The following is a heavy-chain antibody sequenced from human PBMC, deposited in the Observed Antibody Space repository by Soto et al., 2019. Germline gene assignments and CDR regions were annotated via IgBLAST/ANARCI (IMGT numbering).Heavy chain of an antibody. Sequence: EVQLLESGGGLVQPGGSLRLSCAASGFTFSSYAMSWVRQAPRKGLEWVSAISGSGGSTYYADSAKGRFTISRDNSKNTLYLQMNSLRAEDTAVYYCAKDTREYPMYYFDYWGQGTLITVSS. J-gene: IGHJ4*02. CDR2: ISGSGGST. V-gene: IGHV3-23*01. CDR3: AKDTREYPMYYFDY. D-gene: IGHD3-10*02. CDR1: GFTFSSYA.